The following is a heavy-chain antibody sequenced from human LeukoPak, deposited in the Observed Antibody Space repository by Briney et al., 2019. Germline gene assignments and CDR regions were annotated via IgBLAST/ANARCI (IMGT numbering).Heavy chain of an antibody. CDR2: VPHDGSNN. CDR1: GFTFSSYG. Sequence: GGSLRLSCAASGFTFSSYGMHWVRQAPGKGLEWVAVVPHDGSNNYYADSVRGRFAISRDNSKNTIYLQMNSLRPDDTAVYYCARPRGVRWPFDYWGRGALVTVSS. D-gene: IGHD3-10*01. J-gene: IGHJ4*02. V-gene: IGHV3-30*19. CDR3: ARPRGVRWPFDY.